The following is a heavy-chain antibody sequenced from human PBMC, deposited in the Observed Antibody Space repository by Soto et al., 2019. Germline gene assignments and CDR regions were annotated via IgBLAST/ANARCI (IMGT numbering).Heavy chain of an antibody. D-gene: IGHD3-10*01. J-gene: IGHJ4*02. CDR2: IYWDDDE. V-gene: IGHV2-5*02. Sequence: QITLKESGPTLVKLTQTLTLTCTFSGFSLTTSKVGVGWIRQPPGKALEWLAPIYWDDDERYNPSLDNRLINAKDTSKHQAVLSTPNMCPVHTATYRCAQIIPGSGSYSFDYWGQGTVVSVPS. CDR1: GFSLTTSKVG. CDR3: AQIIPGSGSYSFDY.